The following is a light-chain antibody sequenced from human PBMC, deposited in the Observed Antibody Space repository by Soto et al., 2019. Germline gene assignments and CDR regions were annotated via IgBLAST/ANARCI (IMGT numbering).Light chain of an antibody. V-gene: IGLV1-40*01. J-gene: IGLJ1*01. Sequence: QSVLTQPPSVSGAPGQRVTISCTGSSSNIGAGYDVHWYQQLPGTAPKLLIYGNSNRPSGVPDRFSGTKSGTSASLAITGLQDEDEADYYCQSYDSSPSGVFGTGTKLTVL. CDR3: QSYDSSPSGV. CDR1: SSNIGAGYD. CDR2: GNS.